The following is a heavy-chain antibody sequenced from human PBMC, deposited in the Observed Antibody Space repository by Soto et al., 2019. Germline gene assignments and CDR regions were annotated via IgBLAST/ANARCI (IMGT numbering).Heavy chain of an antibody. V-gene: IGHV1-18*04. J-gene: IGHJ6*02. D-gene: IGHD6-13*01. CDR3: ARDEAAAGLYYYGMDV. CDR1: GYTFTSYG. CDR2: ISAYNGNT. Sequence: ASVKVSCKASGYTFTSYGISWVRQAPGQGLEWMGWISAYNGNTNYAQKLQGRVTMTTDTSTSTAYMELRSLRSDDTAVYYCARDEAAAGLYYYGMDVWGQGTTVTVSS.